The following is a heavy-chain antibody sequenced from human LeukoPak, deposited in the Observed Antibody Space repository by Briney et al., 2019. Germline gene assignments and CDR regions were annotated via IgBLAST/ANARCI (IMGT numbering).Heavy chain of an antibody. J-gene: IGHJ5*02. CDR2: INHSGST. CDR3: ARGGYSYGYWFWFDP. D-gene: IGHD5-18*01. CDR1: RGSFSGYS. V-gene: IGHV4-34*01. Sequence: PSETLSLTCAVYRGSFSGYSWCWIRQPPGRGLEWMGEINHSGSTNYNPSLKSRVTISLDTSKNQFSLKLSSVTAADTAVYYCARGGYSYGYWFWFDPWGQGTLVTVSS.